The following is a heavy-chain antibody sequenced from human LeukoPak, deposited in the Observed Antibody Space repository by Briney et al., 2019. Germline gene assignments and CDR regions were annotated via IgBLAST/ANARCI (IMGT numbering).Heavy chain of an antibody. CDR1: GFTFSSYW. D-gene: IGHD3-22*01. J-gene: IGHJ4*02. CDR3: ARAASYYYDSSGYYPPDY. CDR2: IKPDGNEK. Sequence: GGSLRLSCAASGFTFSSYWMSWVRQVPGKGLEWVANIKPDGNEKYYVDSVKGRFTISRDNAKNSLYLQMNSLRAEDTAVYYCARAASYYYDSSGYYPPDYWGQGTLVTVSS. V-gene: IGHV3-7*01.